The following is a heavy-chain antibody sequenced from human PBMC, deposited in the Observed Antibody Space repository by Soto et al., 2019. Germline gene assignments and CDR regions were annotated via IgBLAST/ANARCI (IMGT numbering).Heavy chain of an antibody. V-gene: IGHV3-33*08. D-gene: IGHD2-2*01. J-gene: IGHJ3*02. CDR1: GFTFSSYG. CDR3: ARDPSRSCSSTSCFDAFDI. Sequence: GGSLRLSCAASGFTFSSYGMHWVRQAPGKGLEWVAVIWYDGSNKYYADSVKGRFTISRDNSKNTLYHQMNSLRAEDTAVYYCARDPSRSCSSTSCFDAFDIWGQGTMVTVSS. CDR2: IWYDGSNK.